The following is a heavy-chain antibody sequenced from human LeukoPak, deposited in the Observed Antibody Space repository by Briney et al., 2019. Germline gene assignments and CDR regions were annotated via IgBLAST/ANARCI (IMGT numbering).Heavy chain of an antibody. CDR3: ARDYSQFSAFDI. J-gene: IGHJ3*02. D-gene: IGHD2-21*01. V-gene: IGHV3-30-3*01. CDR2: ISYDGSNK. CDR1: GFTFSSYA. Sequence: GGSLRLSCAASGFTFSSYAMHWVRQAPGKGLEWVAVISYDGSNKYYADSVKGRFTISRDNSKNTLYLQMNSLRAEDTAVYYCARDYSQFSAFDIRGQGTMVTVSS.